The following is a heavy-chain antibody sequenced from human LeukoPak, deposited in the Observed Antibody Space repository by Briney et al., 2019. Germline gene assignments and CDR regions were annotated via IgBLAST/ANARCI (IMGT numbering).Heavy chain of an antibody. V-gene: IGHV4-38-2*02. D-gene: IGHD3-10*01. Sequence: SETLSLTCAVSGYSISSGYYWGWIRQPPGKGLEWIGSIYHSGSTYYNPSLKSRVTISVDTSKNQFSLKLSSVTAADTAVYYCARDPHSWFGELFPTVWGQGTLVTVSS. CDR3: ARDPHSWFGELFPTV. CDR2: IYHSGST. CDR1: GYSISSGYY. J-gene: IGHJ4*02.